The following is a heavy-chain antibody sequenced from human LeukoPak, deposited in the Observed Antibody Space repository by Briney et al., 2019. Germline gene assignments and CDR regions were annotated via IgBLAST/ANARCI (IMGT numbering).Heavy chain of an antibody. CDR3: ASPYGYFVGGY. Sequence: GESLRLSCAASGFTFSSYAMSWVRQAPGKGLEWVSAISGSGGSTYYADSVKGRFTISRDNSKNTLYLQMNSLRAEDTAVYCCASPYGYFVGGYWGQGTLVTVSS. D-gene: IGHD5-18*01. CDR1: GFTFSSYA. J-gene: IGHJ4*02. V-gene: IGHV3-23*01. CDR2: ISGSGGST.